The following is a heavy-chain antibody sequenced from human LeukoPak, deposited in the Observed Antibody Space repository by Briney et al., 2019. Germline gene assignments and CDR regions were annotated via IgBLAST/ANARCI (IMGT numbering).Heavy chain of an antibody. CDR1: GFSFITYW. D-gene: IGHD5-24*01. J-gene: IGHJ4*02. Sequence: TGGALRLSCVAPGFSFITYWTHRVRQAPGKGLVWVSRINADGSTINYADSVKGRFTISRDNAKNTLYLQMNSLTAEDTALYYCATAGNYRFDYWGQGILVTVSS. V-gene: IGHV3-74*01. CDR2: INADGSTI. CDR3: ATAGNYRFDY.